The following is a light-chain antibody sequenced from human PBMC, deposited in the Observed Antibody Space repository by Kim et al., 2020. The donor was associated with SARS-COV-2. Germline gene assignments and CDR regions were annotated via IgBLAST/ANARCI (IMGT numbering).Light chain of an antibody. CDR2: DVS. CDR1: SSDVCGYNY. Sequence: RSITISCPGTSSDVCGYNYVSWYQQHPGKAPKLMIYDVSNRPSGVSNRFSGSKSGNTASLTISGLQAEDEADYYCSSYTSSSTVVFGGGTKVTVL. V-gene: IGLV2-14*03. J-gene: IGLJ2*01. CDR3: SSYTSSSTVV.